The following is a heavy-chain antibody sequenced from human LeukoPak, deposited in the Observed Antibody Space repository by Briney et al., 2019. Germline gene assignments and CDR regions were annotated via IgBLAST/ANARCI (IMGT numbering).Heavy chain of an antibody. V-gene: IGHV3-21*05. D-gene: IGHD1/OR15-1a*01. J-gene: IGHJ3*02. CDR3: ARAEHSRKVRGDAFDI. CDR2: MKSDNNDI. Sequence: GGSLRLSCAASGFIFTAYSMNWVRQAPGKGLEWVSYMKSDNNDISYADSVKGRFTISRDNAKNSLYLQMNSLRAEDTAVYYCARAEHSRKVRGDAFDIWGQGTMVTVSS. CDR1: GFIFTAYS.